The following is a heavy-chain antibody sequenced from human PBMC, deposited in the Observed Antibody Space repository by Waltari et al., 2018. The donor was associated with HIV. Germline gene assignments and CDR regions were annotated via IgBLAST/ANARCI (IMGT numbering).Heavy chain of an antibody. CDR1: GGSISSGGYY. Sequence: QVQLQESGPGLVKPSQTLSLTCTVSGGSISSGGYYCSWIRQHPGKGLEWIGYIYYSGSTYYNPSLKSRVTISVDTSKNQFSLKLSSVTAADTAVYYCARSRGSGYYPLLDYWGQGTLVTIS. CDR3: ARSRGSGYYPLLDY. CDR2: IYYSGST. D-gene: IGHD3-22*01. V-gene: IGHV4-31*03. J-gene: IGHJ4*02.